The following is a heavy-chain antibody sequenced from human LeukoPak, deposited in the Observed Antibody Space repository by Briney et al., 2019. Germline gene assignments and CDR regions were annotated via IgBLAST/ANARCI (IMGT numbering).Heavy chain of an antibody. Sequence: ASVKVSCKASGYIFTDYYMHWVRQAPGQELGWMGRINPNSGGTNYAQKFQGRVTMTRDTSISTAYMELSRLRSDDTAVYYCARERVAPYYYYYMDVWGKGTTVTVS. D-gene: IGHD2-15*01. J-gene: IGHJ6*03. CDR3: ARERVAPYYYYYMDV. V-gene: IGHV1/OR15-1*04. CDR2: INPNSGGT. CDR1: GYIFTDYY.